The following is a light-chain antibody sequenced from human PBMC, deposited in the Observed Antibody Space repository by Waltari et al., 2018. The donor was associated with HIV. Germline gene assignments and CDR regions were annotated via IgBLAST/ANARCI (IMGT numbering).Light chain of an antibody. Sequence: QSALTQPRSVSGSPGPSVTISCTGTSGGFSNYNYVSWYQQHPGKAPTLIIYDVLKRPSGVPDRFSGSKSGNTASLTISGLQADDEADYYCCSYGGTWTNVVFGGGTELTVL. J-gene: IGLJ2*01. CDR3: CSYGGTWTNVV. CDR1: SGGFSNYNY. CDR2: DVL. V-gene: IGLV2-11*01.